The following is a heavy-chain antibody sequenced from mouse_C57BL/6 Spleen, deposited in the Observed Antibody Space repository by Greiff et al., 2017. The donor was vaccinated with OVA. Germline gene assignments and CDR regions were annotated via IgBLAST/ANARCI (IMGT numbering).Heavy chain of an antibody. CDR3: ARGDWYAMDY. J-gene: IGHJ4*01. CDR2: INYDGSST. D-gene: IGHD3-3*01. CDR1: GFTFSDYY. Sequence: EVNLVESEGGLVQPGSSMKLSCTASGFTFSDYYMAWVRQVPEKGLEWVANINYDGSSTYYLDSLKSRFIISRDNAKNILYLQMSSLKSEDTATYYCARGDWYAMDYWGQGTSVTVSS. V-gene: IGHV5-16*01.